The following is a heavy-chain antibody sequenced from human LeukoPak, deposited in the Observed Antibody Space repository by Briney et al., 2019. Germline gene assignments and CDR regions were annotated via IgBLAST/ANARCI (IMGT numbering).Heavy chain of an antibody. CDR2: ISYDGSNK. Sequence: GRSLRLSCAASGFTFSSYAMHWVRQAPGKGLEWVAVISYDGSNKYYADSVKGRFTISRDNSKNTLYLQMNSLRAEDTALYYCGRGPDIAAAARGYYYYYYRDVGGKGTTVTVSS. V-gene: IGHV3-30*04. CDR1: GFTFSSYA. D-gene: IGHD6-25*01. J-gene: IGHJ6*03. CDR3: GRGPDIAAAARGYYYYYYRDV.